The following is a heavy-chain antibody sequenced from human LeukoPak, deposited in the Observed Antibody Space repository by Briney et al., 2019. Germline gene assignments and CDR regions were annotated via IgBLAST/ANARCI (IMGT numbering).Heavy chain of an antibody. CDR2: IYYGGT. Sequence: SETLSLTCAVSGYSIISGFHWAWIRQPPGKGLEWIGSIYYGGTNYSPSLRGRVTILMDTSKNQFSLELSSVTAADTAVYFCARDDYSNYGHYWGQGKLVIVSS. V-gene: IGHV4-38-2*02. D-gene: IGHD4-11*01. J-gene: IGHJ4*02. CDR1: GYSIISGFH. CDR3: ARDDYSNYGHY.